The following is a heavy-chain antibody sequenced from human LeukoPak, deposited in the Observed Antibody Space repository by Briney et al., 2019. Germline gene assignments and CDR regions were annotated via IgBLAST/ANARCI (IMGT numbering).Heavy chain of an antibody. D-gene: IGHD2-15*01. CDR1: GFTFKNAY. J-gene: IGHJ4*02. CDR2: VKTNADGGAT. CDR3: TGPLGGIDIFDY. V-gene: IGHV3-15*01. Sequence: GGSLRLSCAVSGFTFKNAYMTWVRQAPGKGLEWVGRVKTNADGGATDYAAPVKGRFSISRDDSKNTLYLQMDSLKVEDTGVYFCTGPLGGIDIFDYWGQGTLVTVSS.